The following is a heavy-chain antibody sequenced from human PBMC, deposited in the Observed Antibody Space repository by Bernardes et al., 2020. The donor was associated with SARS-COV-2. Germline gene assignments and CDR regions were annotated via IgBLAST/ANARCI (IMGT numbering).Heavy chain of an antibody. D-gene: IGHD3-16*01. CDR3: TRGGSLGETDSFDI. CDR1: GYSSSDYR. V-gene: IGHV1-18*01. Sequence: ASVKVSCKASGYSSSDYRITWVRQAPGQGLEWMGWISAYNGNTDRPQNLRDRVTLTTDTSTSTAYMELRSLRSDDTAVYYCTRGGSLGETDSFDIWGQGTMVTVSS. J-gene: IGHJ3*02. CDR2: ISAYNGNT.